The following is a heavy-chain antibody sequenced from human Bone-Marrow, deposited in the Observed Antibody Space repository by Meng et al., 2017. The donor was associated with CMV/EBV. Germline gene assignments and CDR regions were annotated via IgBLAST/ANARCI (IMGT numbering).Heavy chain of an antibody. D-gene: IGHD3-10*01. CDR3: ARDKLTFGYETLSASYFDY. V-gene: IGHV3-21*01. Sequence: GESLKISCEGSRFPLKRFTVNWVRQAPGKGLEWVSSVGSDSDYTTYADSVKGRFTMYRDDAKNSVYLLMNSLRVEDTATYYCARDKLTFGYETLSASYFDYWGHGTLVTVSS. CDR2: VGSDSDYT. J-gene: IGHJ4*01. CDR1: RFPLKRFT.